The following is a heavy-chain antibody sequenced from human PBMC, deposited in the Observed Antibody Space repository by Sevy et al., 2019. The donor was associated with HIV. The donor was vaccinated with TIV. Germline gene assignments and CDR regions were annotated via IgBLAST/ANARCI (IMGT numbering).Heavy chain of an antibody. CDR1: GFTFRSYA. Sequence: GSLKISCAVSGFTFRSYAMSWVRQAPGKGLEWVSSISGPGALTYYAESVKGRFTISRDNSKNTLFLQMNSLRAEDTALYYCAKGDEPAADYADYVPNAFDIWGQGTMVTVSS. J-gene: IGHJ3*02. V-gene: IGHV3-23*01. CDR2: ISGPGALT. D-gene: IGHD4-17*01. CDR3: AKGDEPAADYADYVPNAFDI.